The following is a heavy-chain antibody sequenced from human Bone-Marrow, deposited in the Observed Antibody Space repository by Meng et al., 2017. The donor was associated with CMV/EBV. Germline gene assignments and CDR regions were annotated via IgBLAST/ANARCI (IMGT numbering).Heavy chain of an antibody. Sequence: GSLRLSCSVSGASISSYYWSWIRQSPGKGLEWIGYMHHSGTKNYNPSLRSRVTISLDTSKNQFSLKLNSVTAADTAVYYCATTRSTPYYFDSWGQGILVTVSS. CDR3: ATTRSTPYYFDS. J-gene: IGHJ4*02. V-gene: IGHV4-59*01. CDR2: MHHSGTK. D-gene: IGHD2-15*01. CDR1: GASISSYY.